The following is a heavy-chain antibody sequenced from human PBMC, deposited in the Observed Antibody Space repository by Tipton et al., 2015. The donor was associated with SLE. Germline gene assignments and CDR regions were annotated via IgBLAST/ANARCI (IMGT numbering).Heavy chain of an antibody. CDR2: IFYSGST. Sequence: TLSLTCTVSGGSISSGDYYWNWIRQHPGKGLEWIGYIFYSGSTYNNPSLKSRATISVDRSKNQFSLKLTSVTAADTAVYYCARGPPFMEWERNWFDPWGQGTQVTVSS. CDR3: ARGPPFMEWERNWFDP. V-gene: IGHV4-31*03. J-gene: IGHJ5*02. CDR1: GGSISSGDYY. D-gene: IGHD3-3*02.